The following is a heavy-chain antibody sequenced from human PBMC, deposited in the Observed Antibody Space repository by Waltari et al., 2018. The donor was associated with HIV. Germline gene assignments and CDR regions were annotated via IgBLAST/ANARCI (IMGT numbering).Heavy chain of an antibody. CDR1: GYTFTSYD. CDR3: ARGGVTTIFGVVTKGLYYYGMDV. CDR2: MNPNSGNT. Sequence: QVQLVQSGAEVKKPGASVKVSCKASGYTFTSYDINWVRQATGQGLEWMGWMNPNSGNTGYAQKFQGRVTMTRNTSISTAYMELSSLRSEDTAVYYCARGGVTTIFGVVTKGLYYYGMDVWGQGTTVTVSS. V-gene: IGHV1-8*01. J-gene: IGHJ6*02. D-gene: IGHD3-3*01.